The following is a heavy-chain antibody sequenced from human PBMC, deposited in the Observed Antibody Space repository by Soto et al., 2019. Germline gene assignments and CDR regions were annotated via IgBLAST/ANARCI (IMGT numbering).Heavy chain of an antibody. D-gene: IGHD3-3*01. CDR2: INHSGST. CDR1: GGSFCGYY. CDR3: ASVYYDFWSGYYVGRRGYDP. J-gene: IGHJ5*02. Sequence: SETLSLTCAVYGGSFCGYYWSWIRQPPGKGLEWIGEINHSGSTNYNPSLKSRVTISVDTSKNQFSLKLSSVTAADTAVYYCASVYYDFWSGYYVGRRGYDPWGRGTLVTVSS. V-gene: IGHV4-34*01.